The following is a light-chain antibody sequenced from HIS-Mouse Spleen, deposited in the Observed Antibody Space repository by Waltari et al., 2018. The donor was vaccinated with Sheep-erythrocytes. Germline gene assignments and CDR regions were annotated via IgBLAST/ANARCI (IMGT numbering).Light chain of an antibody. CDR3: CSYAGSSTPWV. J-gene: IGLJ3*02. V-gene: IGLV2-23*01. Sequence: QSALNQPASVSGSPGQSITISCTGTSSDVRSANLVSRYQQHPGKAPKLMIYEGSKRPSGVSNRFSGSKSGNTASLTISGLQAEDEADYYCCSYAGSSTPWVFGGGTKLTVL. CDR2: EGS. CDR1: SSDVRSANL.